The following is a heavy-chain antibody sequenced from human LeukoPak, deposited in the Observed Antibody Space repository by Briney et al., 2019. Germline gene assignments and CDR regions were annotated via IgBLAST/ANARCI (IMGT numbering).Heavy chain of an antibody. CDR3: ARDIVRGEDAFDI. CDR2: IYYSGST. D-gene: IGHD3-10*01. J-gene: IGHJ3*02. Sequence: SETLSLTCTVSGGSISSYYWSWIRQPPGKGLEWIGYIYYSGSTNYNPSLKSRVTISVDTSKNQFSLKLSSVTAADTAVYYCARDIVRGEDAFDIWGQGTMVTVSS. CDR1: GGSISSYY. V-gene: IGHV4-59*12.